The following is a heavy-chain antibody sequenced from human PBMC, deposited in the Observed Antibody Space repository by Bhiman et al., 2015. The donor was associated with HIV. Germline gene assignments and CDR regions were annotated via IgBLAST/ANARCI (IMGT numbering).Heavy chain of an antibody. CDR1: GFTFSSDE. Sequence: EVQLVESGGAVVQPGGSLRLSCAASGFTFSSDEMNWVRQAPGKGLEWVSYISSSGSTTYYADSVKGRFTISRDNAKNSLYLQMNSLRAEDTAVYYCARDRGYSYALNYMDVWGQGTTVTVSS. CDR3: ARDRGYSYALNYMDV. CDR2: ISSSGSTT. V-gene: IGHV3-48*03. J-gene: IGHJ6*02. D-gene: IGHD5-18*01.